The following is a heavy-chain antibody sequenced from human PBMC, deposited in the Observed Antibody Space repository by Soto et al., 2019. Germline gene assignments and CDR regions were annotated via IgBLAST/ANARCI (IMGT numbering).Heavy chain of an antibody. CDR1: GFTFSSYS. Sequence: EVQLVESGGGLVKPGGSLRLSCAASGFTFSSYSMNWVRQAPGKGLEWVSSISSSSSYIYYADSVKGRFTISRDNAKNSLYLQMNILRAEDTAVYYCARDQPGYSYGYGLGYWGQGTLGTVSS. J-gene: IGHJ4*02. CDR2: ISSSSSYI. D-gene: IGHD5-18*01. V-gene: IGHV3-21*01. CDR3: ARDQPGYSYGYGLGY.